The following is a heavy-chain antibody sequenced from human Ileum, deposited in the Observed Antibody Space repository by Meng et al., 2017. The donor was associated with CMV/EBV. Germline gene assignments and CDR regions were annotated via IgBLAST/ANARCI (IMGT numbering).Heavy chain of an antibody. CDR1: GFTFRSDG. CDR2: MSGYGDRT. V-gene: IGHV3-23*01. CDR3: EKEITMVRGTY. D-gene: IGHD3-10*01. J-gene: IGHJ4*02. Sequence: SCEASGFTFRSDGMNWDRQAPGKGMEWVEAMSGYGDRTYYAEYVKGRFTISRDNAKNTVYLQMNSRSAEDTAVYYCEKEITMVRGTYWGQGTLVTVSS.